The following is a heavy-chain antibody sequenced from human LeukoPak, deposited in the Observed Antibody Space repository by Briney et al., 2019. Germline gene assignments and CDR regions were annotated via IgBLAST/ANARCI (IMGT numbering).Heavy chain of an antibody. CDR1: GFTFSSYS. V-gene: IGHV3-21*01. J-gene: IGHJ4*02. Sequence: PGGSLRLSCAASGFTFSSYSMNWVRQAPGKGLEWVSSISSSSSYIYYADSVKGRFTISRDNAKNSLYLQMNSLRAEDTAVYYCARAGRYSSSPVDYWGQGTLVTVSS. CDR3: ARAGRYSSSPVDY. D-gene: IGHD6-6*01. CDR2: ISSSSSYI.